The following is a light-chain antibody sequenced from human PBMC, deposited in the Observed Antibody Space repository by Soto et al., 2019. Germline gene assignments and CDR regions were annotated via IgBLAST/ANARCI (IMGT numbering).Light chain of an antibody. CDR2: GAS. J-gene: IGKJ5*01. CDR1: QSVSSSY. Sequence: EIVLTQSPGTLSLSPGERATLSCRASQSVSSSYLAWYQQKPGQAPRLLIYGASSSATGIPDRFSGSGSGADFTLNSSRLEPEDFEVYYYQQYDSSPITFGHGTRLESK. V-gene: IGKV3-20*01. CDR3: QQYDSSPIT.